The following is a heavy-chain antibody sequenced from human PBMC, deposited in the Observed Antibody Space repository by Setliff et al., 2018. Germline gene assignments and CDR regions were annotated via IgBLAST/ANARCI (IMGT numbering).Heavy chain of an antibody. Sequence: SETLSLTCAVYGGSFSTYYWIWIRQPPGKGLEWIGEINHSGSTNYNPSLKSRVTISVDTSKNQFSLKLSSVTAADTAVYYCARAGYYGSGRFHNWGQGTPVTVSS. J-gene: IGHJ4*02. CDR2: INHSGST. D-gene: IGHD3-10*01. CDR3: ARAGYYGSGRFHN. CDR1: GGSFSTYY. V-gene: IGHV4-34*01.